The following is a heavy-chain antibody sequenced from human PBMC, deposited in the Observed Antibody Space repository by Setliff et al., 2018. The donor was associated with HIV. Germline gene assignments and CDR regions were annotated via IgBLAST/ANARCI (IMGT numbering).Heavy chain of an antibody. CDR3: ARSGGGWYNWFEP. Sequence: ASVKVSCKASGDTFTDYYIHWMQQAPGKGLEWMGRIDPGDGETRYAEKFQGRVTITADTSTDTTYMELINLRSGETAVYYCARSGGGWYNWFEPWGPGTPVTGS. CDR1: GDTFTDYY. V-gene: IGHV1-69-2*01. CDR2: IDPGDGET. D-gene: IGHD3-16*01. J-gene: IGHJ5*02.